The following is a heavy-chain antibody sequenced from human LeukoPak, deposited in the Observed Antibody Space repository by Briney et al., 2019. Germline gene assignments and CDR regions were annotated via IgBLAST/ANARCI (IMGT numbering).Heavy chain of an antibody. V-gene: IGHV3-30*04. J-gene: IGHJ6*03. CDR1: GFTFSSYA. CDR3: AREDMASEYYYYMDV. D-gene: IGHD5-24*01. Sequence: GGSLRLSCAASGFTFSSYAMHWVRHAPGKGLEWVAVISYDGSNKYYADSVKGRFTISRDNSKNTLYLQMNSLRAEDTAVYYCAREDMASEYYYYMDVWGKGTTVTVSS. CDR2: ISYDGSNK.